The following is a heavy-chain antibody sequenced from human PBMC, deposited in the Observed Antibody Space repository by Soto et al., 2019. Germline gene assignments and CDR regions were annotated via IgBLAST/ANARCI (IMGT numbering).Heavy chain of an antibody. CDR2: IIPILGIA. Sequence: QVQLVQSGAEVKKPGSSVKVSCNASGGTFSSYTISWVRQAPGQGLEWMGRIIPILGIANYAQKFQGRVTITADKSTSTAYMELSSLRSEDTDVYYCSREWYCSSTSCYVLPRYGMDVWGQGTTVTVSS. CDR3: SREWYCSSTSCYVLPRYGMDV. V-gene: IGHV1-69*08. CDR1: GGTFSSYT. J-gene: IGHJ6*02. D-gene: IGHD2-2*01.